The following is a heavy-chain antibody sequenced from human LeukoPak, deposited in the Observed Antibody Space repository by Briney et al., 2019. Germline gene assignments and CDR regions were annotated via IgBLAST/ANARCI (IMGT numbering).Heavy chain of an antibody. J-gene: IGHJ3*02. CDR3: ARGGRWLQFDAFDI. CDR2: IYYSGST. V-gene: IGHV4-38-2*02. D-gene: IGHD5-24*01. CDR1: GHSISSGYY. Sequence: SETLSLTCTVSGHSISSGYYWGWIRQPPGKGLEWIGSIYYSGSTYYNPSLKSRVTISVDTSKNQFSLKLSSVTAADTAVYYCARGGRWLQFDAFDIWGQGTMVTVSS.